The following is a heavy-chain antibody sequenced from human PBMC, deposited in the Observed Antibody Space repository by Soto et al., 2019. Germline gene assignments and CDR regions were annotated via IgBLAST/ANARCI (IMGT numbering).Heavy chain of an antibody. Sequence: EVQLVESGGGLVQPGGSLRLSCAASGFTFSSYWMHWVRQGPGEGLVWVSRIMSDGSGTTYADSVKGRFTISRDNAKNTLFLQMNSLRAEGTAVDHCGRSRGSGGVEYNMDVWGQGTTVTVSS. J-gene: IGHJ6*02. D-gene: IGHD3-16*01. CDR2: IMSDGSGT. CDR3: GRSRGSGGVEYNMDV. CDR1: GFTFSSYW. V-gene: IGHV3-74*01.